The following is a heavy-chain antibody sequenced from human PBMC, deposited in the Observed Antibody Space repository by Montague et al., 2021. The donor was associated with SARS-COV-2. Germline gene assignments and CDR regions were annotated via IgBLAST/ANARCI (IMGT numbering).Heavy chain of an antibody. CDR2: ISISDGNT. CDR3: AKDRQLVGDDAFDI. D-gene: IGHD6-13*01. V-gene: IGHV3-23*01. J-gene: IGHJ3*02. CDR1: GFTFSSYA. Sequence: SLRLSCAASGFTFSSYAMSWVRQAPGKGLEWVSTISISDGNTYYXDSVKGRFTISRDKSKNTLCLQMNSLRAEDTAVYYCAKDRQLVGDDAFDIWGQGTMVTVSS.